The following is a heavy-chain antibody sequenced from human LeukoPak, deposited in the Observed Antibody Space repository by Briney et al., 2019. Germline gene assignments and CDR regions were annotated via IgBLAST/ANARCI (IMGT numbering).Heavy chain of an antibody. Sequence: PGGSLRLSCAASGFTFSSYAMSWVRQAPGKGLEWVSAISGSGGSTYYADSVKGRFTISRDNSKNTLYLQMNSLRAEDMAVYYCAKDLPRSPPNSGPWDYWGQGTLVTVSS. CDR2: ISGSGGST. D-gene: IGHD6-19*01. V-gene: IGHV3-23*01. CDR1: GFTFSSYA. J-gene: IGHJ4*02. CDR3: AKDLPRSPPNSGPWDY.